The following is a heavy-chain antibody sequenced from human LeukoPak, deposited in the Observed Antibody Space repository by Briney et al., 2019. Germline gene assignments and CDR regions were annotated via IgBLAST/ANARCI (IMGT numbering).Heavy chain of an antibody. J-gene: IGHJ4*02. V-gene: IGHV3-11*04. CDR1: GFIFSDYY. D-gene: IGHD4-17*01. CDR2: VTSSGGHM. Sequence: GGSLRLSCAASGFIFSDYYMTWIRQAPGRGLEWVSYVTSSGGHMYYADSAKGRFTISRDNAKNSLDLQMNSLRAEDTAVYYCARVARYGDYIGGSDYWGQGALVTVSS. CDR3: ARVARYGDYIGGSDY.